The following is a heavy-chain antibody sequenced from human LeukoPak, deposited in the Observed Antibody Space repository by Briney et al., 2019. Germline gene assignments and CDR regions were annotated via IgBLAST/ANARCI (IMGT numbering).Heavy chain of an antibody. V-gene: IGHV4-39*01. CDR1: GGSISRSSYY. CDR2: IYYSGST. J-gene: IGHJ4*02. D-gene: IGHD6-6*01. CDR3: ARHLGTLAAREGFDY. Sequence: PSETLSLTCTVSGGSISRSSYYWGWIHQPPGKGPEWIGSIYYSGSTYYNPSLKSRVTISGDTSKNQFSLELRSVTAADTAVYYCARHLGTLAAREGFDYWGQGTLVTVSS.